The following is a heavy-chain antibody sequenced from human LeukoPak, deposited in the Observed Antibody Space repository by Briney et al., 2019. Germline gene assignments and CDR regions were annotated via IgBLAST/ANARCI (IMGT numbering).Heavy chain of an antibody. Sequence: GESLKISCRYTFVSYWIGWVRQMPGKGLEWMGIIYPGDSDTRYSPSFQGQVTISADKSISTAYLQWSSLKASDTAMYYCARHGYGGNPPALGPFDYWGQGTLVTVSS. D-gene: IGHD4-23*01. J-gene: IGHJ4*02. CDR3: ARHGYGGNPPALGPFDY. CDR2: IYPGDSDT. V-gene: IGHV5-51*01. CDR1: YTFVSYW.